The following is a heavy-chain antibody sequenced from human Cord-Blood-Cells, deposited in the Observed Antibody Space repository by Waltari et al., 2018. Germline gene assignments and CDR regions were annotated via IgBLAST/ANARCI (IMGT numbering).Heavy chain of an antibody. Sequence: EVQLVQSGAEVKQPGESLKISCTGSGYSFTSYCIGRVPQMPGKGLEWMGIIYPGDSDTRYSPSFQGQVTISADKSISTAYLQWSSLKASDTAMYYCARLKTGVRGFFDIWGQGTMVTVSS. CDR2: IYPGDSDT. J-gene: IGHJ3*02. CDR1: GYSFTSYC. D-gene: IGHD7-27*01. V-gene: IGHV5-51*03. CDR3: ARLKTGVRGFFDI.